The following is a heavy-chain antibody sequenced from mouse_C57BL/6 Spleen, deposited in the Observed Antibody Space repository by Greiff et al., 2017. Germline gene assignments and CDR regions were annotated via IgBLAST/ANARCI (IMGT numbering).Heavy chain of an antibody. CDR1: GFTFSSYA. J-gene: IGHJ1*03. Sequence: VQLKQSGGGLVKPGGSLKLSCAASGFTFSSYAMSWVRQTPEKRLEWVATISDGGSYTYYPDNVKGRFTISRDNAKNNLYLQMSHLKSEDTAMYYCARDLGALYWYFDVWGTGTTVTVSS. V-gene: IGHV5-4*01. CDR3: ARDLGALYWYFDV. D-gene: IGHD3-1*01. CDR2: ISDGGSYT.